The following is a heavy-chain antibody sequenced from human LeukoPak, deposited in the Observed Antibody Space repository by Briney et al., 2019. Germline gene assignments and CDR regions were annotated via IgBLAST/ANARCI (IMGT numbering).Heavy chain of an antibody. J-gene: IGHJ6*02. CDR1: GGTFSSYA. CDR3: ASLNYDSSGHHDYYYYGMDV. V-gene: IGHV1-69*01. CDR2: ITPIFGTA. Sequence: ASVKVSCKASGGTFSSYAISWVRQAPGQGLEWMGGITPIFGTANYAQKFQGRVTITADESTSTAYMELSSLRSEDTAVYYCASLNYDSSGHHDYYYYGMDVWGQGTTVTVSS. D-gene: IGHD3-22*01.